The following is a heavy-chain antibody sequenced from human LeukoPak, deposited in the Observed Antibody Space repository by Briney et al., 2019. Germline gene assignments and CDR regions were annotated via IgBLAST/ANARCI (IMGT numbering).Heavy chain of an antibody. CDR3: ARPQQQLVFGGGYYGMDV. Sequence: ASVKVSCKASGYTFTRYGISWVRQAPGQGLEWMGWISAYNGNTNYAQKLQGRVTMTTDTSTSTAYMELRSLRSDDTAVYYCARPQQQLVFGGGYYGMDVWGQGTTVTVSS. CDR2: ISAYNGNT. V-gene: IGHV1-18*01. J-gene: IGHJ6*02. CDR1: GYTFTRYG. D-gene: IGHD6-13*01.